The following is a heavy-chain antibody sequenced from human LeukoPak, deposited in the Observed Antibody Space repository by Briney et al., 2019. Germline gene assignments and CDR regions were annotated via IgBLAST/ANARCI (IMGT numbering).Heavy chain of an antibody. J-gene: IGHJ3*02. D-gene: IGHD6-6*01. CDR2: MRQDGGEI. CDR1: GFTFSRYW. CDR3: ASTIIAARLSAFDI. V-gene: IGHV3-7*01. Sequence: GGSLRLSCAASGFTFSRYWMSWVRQVPRKGLEWVANMRQDGGEIYYVDSVKGRFTISRDNAKNSLYLQMNSLRAEDTAVYYCASTIIAARLSAFDIWGQGTMVTVSS.